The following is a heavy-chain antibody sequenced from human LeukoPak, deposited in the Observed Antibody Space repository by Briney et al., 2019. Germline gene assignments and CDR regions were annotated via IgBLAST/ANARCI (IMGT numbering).Heavy chain of an antibody. Sequence: GGSLRLSCAASGFTFSNYAMSWVRQAPGKGLEWVSYISSSGSTIYYADSVKGRFTISRDNAKNSLYLQMNSLRAEDTAVYYCAELGITMIGDVWGQGTLVTVSS. J-gene: IGHJ4*02. CDR1: GFTFSNYA. CDR3: AELGITMIGDV. V-gene: IGHV3-48*03. D-gene: IGHD3-10*02. CDR2: ISSSGSTI.